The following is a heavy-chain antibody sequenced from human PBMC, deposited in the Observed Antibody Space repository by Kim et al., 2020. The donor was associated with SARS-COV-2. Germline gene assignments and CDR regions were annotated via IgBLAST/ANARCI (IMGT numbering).Heavy chain of an antibody. D-gene: IGHD3-22*01. CDR1: GFTFSNAW. J-gene: IGHJ1*01. V-gene: IGHV3-15*01. Sequence: GGSLRLSCAASGFTFSNAWMSWVRQAPGKGLEWVGRIKSKTDGGTTDYAAPVKGRFTISRDDSKNTLYLQMNSLKTEDTAVYYCTTVNPDGHYDSSGYSAEYFQHWGQGTLVTVSS. CDR2: IKSKTDGGTT. CDR3: TTVNPDGHYDSSGYSAEYFQH.